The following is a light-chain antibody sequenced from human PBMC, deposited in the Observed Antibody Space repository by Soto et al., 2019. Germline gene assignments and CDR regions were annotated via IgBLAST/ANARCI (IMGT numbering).Light chain of an antibody. Sequence: DIVMTQTPLSLSVTPGQSASISCKSSQILLYTDGKTYLHWYLQKPGQPPQLLIYEASNRFSGVXDXXSGSGSRTDFTLKISRVEADDVGVYYCMQSIQPPFTFGPGTKVDIK. CDR1: QILLYTDGKTY. J-gene: IGKJ3*01. CDR3: MQSIQPPFT. CDR2: EAS. V-gene: IGKV2D-29*01.